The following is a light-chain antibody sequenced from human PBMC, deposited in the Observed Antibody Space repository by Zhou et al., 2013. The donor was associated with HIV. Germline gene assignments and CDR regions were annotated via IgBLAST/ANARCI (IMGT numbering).Light chain of an antibody. V-gene: IGKV1-39*01. CDR1: QNITIY. J-gene: IGKJ4*01. Sequence: DILMTQSPSSLSASVGDRVTVTCRASQNITIYLNWYQQTPGKAPKLLVYATSTLQRGVPSRFSGSGSGTDFTLSISSLRPEDFATYYCQQSHSVPLTFGGGTKVDIK. CDR2: ATS. CDR3: QQSHSVPLT.